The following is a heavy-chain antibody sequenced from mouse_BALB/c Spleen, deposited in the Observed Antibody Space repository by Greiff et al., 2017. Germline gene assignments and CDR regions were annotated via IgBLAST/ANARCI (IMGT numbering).Heavy chain of an antibody. CDR1: GYTFTDYY. CDR2: IHPGSGNT. Sequence: QVQLQQSGAELARPGASVKLSCKASGYTFTDYYINWVKQRTGQGLEWIGAIHPGSGNTYYNEKFKGKATLTADKSSSTAYMQLSSLTSEDSAVYFCAVYGSSYAWFAYWGQGTLVTVSA. CDR3: AVYGSSYAWFAY. V-gene: IGHV1-77*01. J-gene: IGHJ3*01. D-gene: IGHD1-1*01.